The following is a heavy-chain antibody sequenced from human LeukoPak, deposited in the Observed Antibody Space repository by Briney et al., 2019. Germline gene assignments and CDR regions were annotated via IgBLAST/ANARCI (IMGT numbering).Heavy chain of an antibody. Sequence: PSETPSLTCAVYGGSLSGYYWSWIRQPPGKGLEWIGEINHSGGTNYNPSLKSRVTISVDTSKNQFSLKLSSVTAADTAVYYCARGGELYYYGSGSPHYYYYGMDVWGQGTTVTVSS. J-gene: IGHJ6*02. CDR1: GGSLSGYY. CDR3: ARGGELYYYGSGSPHYYYYGMDV. V-gene: IGHV4-34*01. CDR2: INHSGGT. D-gene: IGHD3-10*01.